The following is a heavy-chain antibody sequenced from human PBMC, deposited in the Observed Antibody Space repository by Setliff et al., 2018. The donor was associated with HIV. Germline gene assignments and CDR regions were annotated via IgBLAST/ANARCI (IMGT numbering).Heavy chain of an antibody. D-gene: IGHD1-26*01. Sequence: GGSLRLSCAASGFAVSDTYMTWVRQAPGKGLKWVSVIYGDGRTYYANSVKGRFTINPDTSKNQFSLQLNSVTPEDTAVYYCARVVGARGWGQGTLVTVSS. CDR1: GFAVSDTY. CDR2: IYGDGRT. CDR3: ARVVGARG. V-gene: IGHV3-53*05. J-gene: IGHJ4*02.